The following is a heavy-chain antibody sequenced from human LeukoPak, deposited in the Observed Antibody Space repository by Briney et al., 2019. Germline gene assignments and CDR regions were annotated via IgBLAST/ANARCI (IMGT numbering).Heavy chain of an antibody. D-gene: IGHD2-2*01. CDR3: AREYCSSTSCYLHYYGMDV. V-gene: IGHV1-2*02. CDR2: INPNSGGT. CDR1: GYTFTGYY. Sequence: ASVKVSCKASGYTFTGYYMHWVRQAPGQGLEWMGWINPNSGGTNYAQKFQGRVTMTRDTSISTAYMELSRLRSDDTAVYYCAREYCSSTSCYLHYYGMDVWGQGTTVTVSS. J-gene: IGHJ6*02.